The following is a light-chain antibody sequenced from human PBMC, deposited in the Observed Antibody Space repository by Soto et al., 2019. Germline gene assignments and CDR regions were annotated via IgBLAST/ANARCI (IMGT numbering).Light chain of an antibody. J-gene: IGLJ1*01. V-gene: IGLV1-40*01. CDR3: QSYDTSLTPYV. Sequence: QSVLTQPPSVSGAPGQRVTIYCTGSSSNIGAGYAVNWYQQLPGTAPKLLIYVNSNRPSGVPDRFSGSKSGTSASLAITGLQAEDEADYYCQSYDTSLTPYVFGTGTKVTVL. CDR1: SSNIGAGYA. CDR2: VNS.